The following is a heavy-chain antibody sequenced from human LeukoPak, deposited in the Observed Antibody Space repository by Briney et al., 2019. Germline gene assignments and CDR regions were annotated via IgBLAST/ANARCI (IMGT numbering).Heavy chain of an antibody. Sequence: GGSLRLSCAASGFTFTNYALHWVRQAPGKGLEWVAVISYDGTNKYYADSVKGRFTISRDNSKDTLSLQMNSLRAEDTALYYCARGFVLGAAKNYFDYWGQGALVTVSS. V-gene: IGHV3-30-3*01. J-gene: IGHJ4*02. CDR3: ARGFVLGAAKNYFDY. CDR2: ISYDGTNK. D-gene: IGHD2-21*02. CDR1: GFTFTNYA.